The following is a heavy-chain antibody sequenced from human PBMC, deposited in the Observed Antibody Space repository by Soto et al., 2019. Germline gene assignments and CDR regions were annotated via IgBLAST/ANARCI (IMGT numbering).Heavy chain of an antibody. CDR2: IYYTEGT. V-gene: IGHV4-39*01. CDR3: ARHERSRGYLYSDYDSGSE. CDR1: GASITSNSY. D-gene: IGHD5-12*01. Sequence: PSETLSLTCTVSGASITSNSYWAWMRQPPGKGLEWIGSIYYTEGTSSNPSLRSRVTMSVDTSNNQFSLRLSSVTAADTAVYYCARHERSRGYLYSDYDSGSERGQGTLVTVSS. J-gene: IGHJ4*02.